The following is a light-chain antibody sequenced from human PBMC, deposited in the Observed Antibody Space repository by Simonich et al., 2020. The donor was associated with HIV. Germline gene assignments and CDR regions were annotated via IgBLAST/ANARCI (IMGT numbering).Light chain of an antibody. Sequence: QSVLTQPPSASGTPGQRVTISCSGSRSNIGSNTVNWYQQLPGTAPKLLIYRNNQRPSGVPDRVSGSKSGTSASLAISGLQTEDEADYYCAAWDDSLNGYVFGTGTKVTGL. J-gene: IGLJ1*01. CDR3: AAWDDSLNGYV. CDR2: RNN. CDR1: RSNIGSNT. V-gene: IGLV1-44*01.